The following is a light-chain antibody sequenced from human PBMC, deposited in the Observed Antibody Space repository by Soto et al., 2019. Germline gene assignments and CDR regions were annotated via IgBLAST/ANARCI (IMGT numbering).Light chain of an antibody. Sequence: DIQMTQSPSSLSASVGDRVTITCRANQSISNSLNWYQHKPRDAPKLLMYAACTLQSGVPSRFSCGGSGTDFTLTISSLQPEDFATYFCQQSHSIPFTFGPGTKVDIE. CDR2: AAC. CDR1: QSISNS. J-gene: IGKJ3*01. V-gene: IGKV1-39*01. CDR3: QQSHSIPFT.